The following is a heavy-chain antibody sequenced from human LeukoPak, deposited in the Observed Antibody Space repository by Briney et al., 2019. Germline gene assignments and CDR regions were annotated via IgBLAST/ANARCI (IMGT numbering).Heavy chain of an antibody. CDR1: GFTFSSYG. J-gene: IGHJ5*02. CDR3: VREGGSGWYSGWFDP. Sequence: GGSLRLSCAASGFTFSSYGMSWVRQAPGKGLEWVANIKKDGSEKKYVDSVKGRFTISRDNAENSLHLQMNSLRAEDTAVYYCVREGGSGWYSGWFDPWGQGTLVTVSS. V-gene: IGHV3-7*01. D-gene: IGHD6-19*01. CDR2: IKKDGSEK.